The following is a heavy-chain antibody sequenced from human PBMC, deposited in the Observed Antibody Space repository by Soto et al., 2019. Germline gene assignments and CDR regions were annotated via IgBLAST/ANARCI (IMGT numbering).Heavy chain of an antibody. Sequence: SGPTLVKPTQTLTLTCTFSGFSLRTSGVGVGWIRQPPGKALEWLALIYWDDDKRYSPSLKSRLTITKDTSKNQVVLTMTNMDPVDTATYYCAHHSSGVGAINAFDIWGQGTMVTVSS. CDR3: AHHSSGVGAINAFDI. CDR1: GFSLRTSGVG. J-gene: IGHJ3*02. CDR2: IYWDDDK. D-gene: IGHD1-26*01. V-gene: IGHV2-5*02.